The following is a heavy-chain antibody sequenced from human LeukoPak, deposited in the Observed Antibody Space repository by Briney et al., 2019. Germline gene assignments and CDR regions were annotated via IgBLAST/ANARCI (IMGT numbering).Heavy chain of an antibody. D-gene: IGHD6-25*01. CDR1: GGTFSSYA. J-gene: IGHJ6*03. CDR3: ARAGFHPGYYYYMDV. CDR2: IIPIFGTA. V-gene: IGHV1-69*05. Sequence: GASVKVSCKASGGTFSSYAISWVRQAPGQGLEWMGGIIPIFGTANYAQKFQARVTITTDESTSTAYMELSSLRSEDTAVYYCARAGFHPGYYYYMDVWGKGTTVTVSS.